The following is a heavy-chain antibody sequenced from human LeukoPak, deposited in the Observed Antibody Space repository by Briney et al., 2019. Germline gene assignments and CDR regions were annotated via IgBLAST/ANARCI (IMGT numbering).Heavy chain of an antibody. V-gene: IGHV4-34*01. D-gene: IGHD6-13*01. CDR1: GGSFSGYY. Sequence: SETLSLTCAVYGGSFSGYYWSWIRQPPGKGLEWIGEINHSGSTNYNPSLKSRVTIAVDTSKNQFSLKLSSVTAADTAVYYCARETGAAADYWGQGTLVTVSS. CDR3: ARETGAAADY. J-gene: IGHJ4*02. CDR2: INHSGST.